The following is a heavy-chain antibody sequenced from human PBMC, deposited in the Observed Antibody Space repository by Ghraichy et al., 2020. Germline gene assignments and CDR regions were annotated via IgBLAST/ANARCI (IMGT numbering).Heavy chain of an antibody. Sequence: GESLNISCAASGFSFSSYEMNWVRQAPGKGLEWVSYISSSSSTIYYADSVKGRFTISRDNAKNSLYLQMNSLRAEDTAIYYCARDPTPNWNYAYYYYGMDVWGQGTTVTVSS. D-gene: IGHD1-7*01. J-gene: IGHJ6*02. V-gene: IGHV3-48*03. CDR2: ISSSSSTI. CDR1: GFSFSSYE. CDR3: ARDPTPNWNYAYYYYGMDV.